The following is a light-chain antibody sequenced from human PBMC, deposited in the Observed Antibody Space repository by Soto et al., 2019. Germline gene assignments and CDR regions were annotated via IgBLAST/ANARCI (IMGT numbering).Light chain of an antibody. CDR2: EVR. Sequence: QSALTQPASVSGSPGQSITISGTGTSSDVGSYNYVAWYQQFPGKTPKLMIYEVRHRPSGVSSRFAGSKSGNTASLTISGRQAEDEADYYCISYTGSDPSYVFGTGTKVTVL. V-gene: IGLV2-14*01. CDR1: SSDVGSYNY. CDR3: ISYTGSDPSYV. J-gene: IGLJ1*01.